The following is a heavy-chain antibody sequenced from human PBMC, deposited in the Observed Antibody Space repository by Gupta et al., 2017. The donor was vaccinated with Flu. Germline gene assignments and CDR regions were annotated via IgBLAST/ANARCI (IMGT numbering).Heavy chain of an antibody. J-gene: IGHJ4*02. CDR3: AKGGRLYYFDY. Sequence: EVQLLESGGGLVRSGGSLRLSCAASVFTFSSYAMSWVRQAPGKGLEWVSSISGSGGSTYYADSVKGRLTNSRDNSKNKLYLKMNSLRAEDTAVYYCAKGGRLYYFDYWGQGTLVTVSS. CDR1: VFTFSSYA. V-gene: IGHV3-23*01. CDR2: ISGSGGST.